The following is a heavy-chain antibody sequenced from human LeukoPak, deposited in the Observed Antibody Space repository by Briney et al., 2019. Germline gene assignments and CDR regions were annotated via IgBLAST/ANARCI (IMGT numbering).Heavy chain of an antibody. V-gene: IGHV3-20*04. CDR1: GFTFDDYG. Sequence: PGGSLRLSCAASGFTFDDYGMSWVRQAPGKGLEWVSGINWNGGSTGYADSVKGRFTISRDNAKNSLYLQMNSLRAEDTALYYCARVRGYSSSWYLVLGAFDIWGQGTMVTVSS. J-gene: IGHJ3*02. CDR2: INWNGGST. CDR3: ARVRGYSSSWYLVLGAFDI. D-gene: IGHD6-13*01.